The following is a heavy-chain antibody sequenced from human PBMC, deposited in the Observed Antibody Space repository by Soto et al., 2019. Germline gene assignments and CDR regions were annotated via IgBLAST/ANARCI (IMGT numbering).Heavy chain of an antibody. V-gene: IGHV3-21*01. CDR2: ISSTSTFI. J-gene: IGHJ4*02. CDR1: GFTFSDYS. Sequence: GGSLRLSCAASGFTFSDYSVNWVRQAPGRGLEWVSSISSTSTFIYYADSVRGRFTISRDNAKNSLYLQMNSLRAEDTAAYYCTRVYGDYGTLSDYWGRGTLVTVSS. D-gene: IGHD4-17*01. CDR3: TRVYGDYGTLSDY.